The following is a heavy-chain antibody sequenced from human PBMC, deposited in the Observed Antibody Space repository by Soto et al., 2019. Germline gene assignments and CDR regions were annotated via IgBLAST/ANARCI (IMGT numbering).Heavy chain of an antibody. D-gene: IGHD3-3*01. CDR2: ISGGGDGT. V-gene: IGHV3-23*01. Sequence: SLRLSCAASGFTFTSYAMYWVRQAPGKGLEWVSTISGGGDGTYYADSVKGRFTISRDNSKNTLYLQMNSLRAEDTAVYYCAKATSAVPFGYYGLDVWGQGTTVTVS. J-gene: IGHJ6*02. CDR1: GFTFTSYA. CDR3: AKATSAVPFGYYGLDV.